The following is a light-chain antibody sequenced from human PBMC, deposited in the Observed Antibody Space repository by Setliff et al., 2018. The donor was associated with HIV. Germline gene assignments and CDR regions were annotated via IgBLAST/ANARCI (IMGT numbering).Light chain of an antibody. CDR2: DVS. CDR3: SSFTTGATVM. Sequence: QSVLTQPASVCGSPGQSITISCTGTSNDVGGYNYVSWYQQHPGTPPKLLIHDVSDRPSGVSNRFSGSKSGSTASLTISGLQAEDEADYYCSSFTTGATVMFGGGTKVTVL. J-gene: IGLJ3*02. CDR1: SNDVGGYNY. V-gene: IGLV2-14*03.